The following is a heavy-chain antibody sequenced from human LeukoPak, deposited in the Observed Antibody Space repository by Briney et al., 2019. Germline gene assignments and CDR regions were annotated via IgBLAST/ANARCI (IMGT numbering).Heavy chain of an antibody. D-gene: IGHD3-10*01. CDR1: GFTFDDYA. V-gene: IGHV3-9*01. J-gene: IGHJ6*02. CDR2: ISWNSGSI. Sequence: GGSLRLSCAASGFTFDDYAMHWVRHAPGKGLEWVSGISWNSGSIGYADSVKGRFTISRDNAKNSLYLQMNSLRAEDTALYYCAKDRGVFYYYGMDVWGQGTTVTVSS. CDR3: AKDRGVFYYYGMDV.